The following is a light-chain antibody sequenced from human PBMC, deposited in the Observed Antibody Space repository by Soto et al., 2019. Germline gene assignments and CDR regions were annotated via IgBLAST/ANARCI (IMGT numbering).Light chain of an antibody. CDR1: SSNIGAGYD. CDR3: HSYDSSLSGWV. V-gene: IGLV1-40*01. J-gene: IGLJ3*02. Sequence: QSVLTQPPSVSGAPGQRVTISCTGSSSNIGAGYDVHWYQQLPGTAPKLLIYGNSNRPSGVPDRFSGSKSGTSASLAITGHPAEDEADYYCHSYDSSLSGWVFGGGTKVTVL. CDR2: GNS.